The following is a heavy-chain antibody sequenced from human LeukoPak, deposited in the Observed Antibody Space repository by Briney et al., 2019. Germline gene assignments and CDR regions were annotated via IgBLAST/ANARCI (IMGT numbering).Heavy chain of an antibody. CDR1: GFIFSNYA. CDR3: AGESFDI. CDR2: ISKDGSMK. V-gene: IGHV3-30*04. Sequence: GRSLRLSCAASGFIFSNYAMDWVRQAPGQGLEWVAVISKDGSMKYYADSVKGRFTVSRDNSNNTVYLQMNSLKTEDTAVYYCAGESFDIWGQGTMVTVPS. J-gene: IGHJ3*02.